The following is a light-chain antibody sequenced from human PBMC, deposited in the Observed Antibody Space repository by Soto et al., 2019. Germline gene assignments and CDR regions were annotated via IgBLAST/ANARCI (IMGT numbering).Light chain of an antibody. CDR3: QSYDSSLSAYV. CDR1: RSNIGAGFD. CDR2: DNS. Sequence: QSVLTQPPSVSGAPGQRVTISCTGRRSNIGAGFDVHWYQQLPGTAPKLLIYDNSNRPSGVPDRFSGSKSGTSASLAITGLQAEDEADYYCQSYDSSLSAYVFGTGTKLTVL. V-gene: IGLV1-40*01. J-gene: IGLJ1*01.